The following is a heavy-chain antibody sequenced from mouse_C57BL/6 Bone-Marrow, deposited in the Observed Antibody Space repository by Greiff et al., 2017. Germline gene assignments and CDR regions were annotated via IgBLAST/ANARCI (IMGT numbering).Heavy chain of an antibody. V-gene: IGHV1-81*01. CDR1: GYTFTSYG. CDR3: ARVGAYYRDFDY. J-gene: IGHJ2*01. D-gene: IGHD2-14*01. CDR2: IYPRSGNT. Sequence: VQLQQSGAELARPGASVKLSCKASGYTFTSYGITWVKQRTGQGLEWIGEIYPRSGNTYYNEKFQGKATLTADKSSSTAYMELRSLTSEDSAVYFCARVGAYYRDFDYWGQGTTLTVSS.